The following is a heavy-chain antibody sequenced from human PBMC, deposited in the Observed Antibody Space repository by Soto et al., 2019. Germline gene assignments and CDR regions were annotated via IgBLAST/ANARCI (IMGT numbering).Heavy chain of an antibody. V-gene: IGHV3-33*01. CDR1: GFTFNSYG. Sequence: QVQLVESGGGVVQPGESLRLSCNASGFTFNSYGMHWVRQAPGKGLEGVAVIWYDGTKKDYVESVKGRFSISRDNSKNMVYLQMSSLRVDDTAMYYCARGTYGVYVPCLDSWGQGTLVSVSS. D-gene: IGHD4-17*01. J-gene: IGHJ4*02. CDR3: ARGTYGVYVPCLDS. CDR2: IWYDGTKK.